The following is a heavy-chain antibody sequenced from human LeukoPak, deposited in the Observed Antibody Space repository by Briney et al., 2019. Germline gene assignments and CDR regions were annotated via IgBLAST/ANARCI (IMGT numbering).Heavy chain of an antibody. Sequence: SETLSLTCTVSGGSISSYYWSWIRQPPGKGLEWIGYIYYSGSTNYNPSLKSRVTISVDTSKNQLSLKLSSVTAADTAVYYCARGSSGWYSPYYYYGMDVWGQGTTVTVSS. CDR3: ARGSSGWYSPYYYYGMDV. D-gene: IGHD6-19*01. CDR1: GGSISSYY. CDR2: IYYSGST. J-gene: IGHJ6*02. V-gene: IGHV4-59*01.